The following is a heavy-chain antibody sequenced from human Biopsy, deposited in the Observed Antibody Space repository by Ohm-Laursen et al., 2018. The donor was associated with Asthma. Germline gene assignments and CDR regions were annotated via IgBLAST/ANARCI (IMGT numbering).Heavy chain of an antibody. V-gene: IGHV3-53*01. Sequence: GSLRLSCAASGFAVSRDYMFWVRQAPGKGPEWVSVIYSGGTSHTADSVRGRFTISRDYSKNTLYLQMHSLRAEDTAVYYCARGDSSNWSHYYFDYWGQGTLVTVSS. J-gene: IGHJ4*02. CDR3: ARGDSSNWSHYYFDY. CDR2: IYSGGTS. CDR1: GFAVSRDY. D-gene: IGHD3-22*01.